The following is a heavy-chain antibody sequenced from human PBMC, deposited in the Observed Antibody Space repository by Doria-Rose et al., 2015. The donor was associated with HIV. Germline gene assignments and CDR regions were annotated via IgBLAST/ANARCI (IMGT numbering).Heavy chain of an antibody. CDR3: ARIKSSRWYHKYYFDF. CDR1: GVSLSSPGMG. V-gene: IGHV2-26*01. Sequence: TETLTPTCTVSGVSLSSPGMGVSWIRQPPGKALEWLANIFSDDERSYKTSLKSRLTISRGTSKSQVVLTMTDMDPVDTATYYCARIKSSRWYHKYYFDFWGQGTLVIVSA. CDR2: IFSDDER. J-gene: IGHJ4*02. D-gene: IGHD6-13*01.